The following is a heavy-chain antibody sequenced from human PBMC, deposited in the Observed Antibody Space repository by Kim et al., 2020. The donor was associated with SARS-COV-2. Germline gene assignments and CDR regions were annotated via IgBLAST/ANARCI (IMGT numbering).Heavy chain of an antibody. J-gene: IGHJ5*02. D-gene: IGHD2-2*03. V-gene: IGHV1-3*01. Sequence: ASVKVSCKASGYTFTSYAMHWVRQAPGQRLEWMGWINAGNGNTKYSQKFQGRVTITRDTSASTAYMELSSLRSEDTAVYYCARDGVGIVVVPAAGRWFDPWGQGTLVTVSS. CDR3: ARDGVGIVVVPAAGRWFDP. CDR1: GYTFTSYA. CDR2: INAGNGNT.